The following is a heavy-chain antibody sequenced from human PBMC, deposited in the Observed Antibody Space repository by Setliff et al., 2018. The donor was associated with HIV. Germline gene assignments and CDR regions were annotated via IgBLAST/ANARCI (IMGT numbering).Heavy chain of an antibody. CDR2: ISSSGFPI. V-gene: IGHV3-11*04. CDR1: GFTFSDYY. Sequence: PGGSLRLSCAASGFTFSDYYMTWIRQAPGKGLEWVAQISSSGFPIYYADSVRGRFTASRDNGKNSLFLQMNSLRAEDKAVYYCVRGTLDFWGQGNLVTVS. J-gene: IGHJ4*02. CDR3: VRGTLDF.